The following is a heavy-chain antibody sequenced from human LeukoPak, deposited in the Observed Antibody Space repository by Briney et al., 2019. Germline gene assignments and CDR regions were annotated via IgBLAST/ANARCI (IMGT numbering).Heavy chain of an antibody. CDR3: TRLNYCGSGSYWMYNWFDP. CDR2: IYYSGST. D-gene: IGHD3-10*01. V-gene: IGHV4-59*01. CDR1: GDSISSYY. Sequence: KPSETLSLTCTVSGDSISSYYWSWIRQPPGKGLEWIGYIYYSGSTNHNHSLKSRVTISVDTSKNQFSVKLSSMTAADTAVYYCTRLNYCGSGSYWMYNWFDPWGQGTLVTVSS. J-gene: IGHJ5*02.